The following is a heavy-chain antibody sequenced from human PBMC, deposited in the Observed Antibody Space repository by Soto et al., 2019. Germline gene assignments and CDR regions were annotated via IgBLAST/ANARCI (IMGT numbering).Heavy chain of an antibody. CDR2: IYYTGST. D-gene: IGHD6-13*01. J-gene: IGHJ6*02. Sequence: SETLSLTCSVSKCSISTYVWIWLRQPPGKGPEWIGYIYYTGSTTYNPSLKSRVTMSVDTSKNLFSLSLSSVTAADTAMYYCARGWYASNWDYFYGMDVWGPGTSVTVSS. CDR1: KCSISTYV. CDR3: ARGWYASNWDYFYGMDV. V-gene: IGHV4-59*01.